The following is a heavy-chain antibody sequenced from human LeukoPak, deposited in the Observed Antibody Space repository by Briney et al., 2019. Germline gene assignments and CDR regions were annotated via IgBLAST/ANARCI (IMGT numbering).Heavy chain of an antibody. CDR3: ASYTLDYGGNFLFDY. CDR2: IYYSGST. Sequence: SETLSLTCSVSGGPFTSTSYCWGWLRQPPGKGLEWIGTIYYSGSTYYNPSLKSRVTISVDTSKNQFSLKLSSVTAADTAVYYCASYTLDYGGNFLFDYWGQGTLVTVSS. J-gene: IGHJ4*02. V-gene: IGHV4-39*01. D-gene: IGHD4-23*01. CDR1: GGPFTSTSYC.